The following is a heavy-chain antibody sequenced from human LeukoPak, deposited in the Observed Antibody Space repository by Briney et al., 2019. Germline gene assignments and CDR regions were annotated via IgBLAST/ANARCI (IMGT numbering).Heavy chain of an antibody. CDR3: TATWIQLDDQYSYGMDV. CDR2: IRSKANSYAT. J-gene: IGHJ6*02. D-gene: IGHD5-18*01. Sequence: GGSLRLSCAASGFTFSGSAMHWVRQASGKGLEWVGRIRSKANSYATAYAASVKGRFTISRDDSKNTAYLQMNSLKTEDTAVYYCTATWIQLDDQYSYGMDVWGQGTTVTVSS. CDR1: GFTFSGSA. V-gene: IGHV3-73*01.